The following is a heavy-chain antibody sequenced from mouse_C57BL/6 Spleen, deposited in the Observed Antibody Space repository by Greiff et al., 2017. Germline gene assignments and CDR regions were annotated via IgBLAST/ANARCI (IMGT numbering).Heavy chain of an antibody. V-gene: IGHV1-54*01. Sequence: VKLMESGAELVRPGTSVKVSCKASGYAFTNYLIEWVKQRPGQGLEWIGVINPGSGGTNYNEKFKGKATLTADKSSSTAYMQLSSLTSEDSAVYFWARGITTVVATYYYAMDYWGQGTSVTVSS. J-gene: IGHJ4*01. CDR2: INPGSGGT. D-gene: IGHD1-1*01. CDR1: GYAFTNYL. CDR3: ARGITTVVATYYYAMDY.